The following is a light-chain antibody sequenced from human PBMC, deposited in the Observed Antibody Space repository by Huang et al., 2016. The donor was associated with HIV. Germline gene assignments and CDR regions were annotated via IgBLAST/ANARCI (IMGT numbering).Light chain of an antibody. J-gene: IGKJ2*01. CDR3: QQYYNWPPYT. CDR1: QSVSTN. Sequence: EVVMTQSPATLSLSPGERATLSCRASQSVSTNLAWYQQKTVQAPRPLIYGAATRTTGIPGRFSGSGSGTEFALTISSLQSEDFVVYYCQQYYNWPPYTFGQGTKLEIK. V-gene: IGKV3-15*01. CDR2: GAA.